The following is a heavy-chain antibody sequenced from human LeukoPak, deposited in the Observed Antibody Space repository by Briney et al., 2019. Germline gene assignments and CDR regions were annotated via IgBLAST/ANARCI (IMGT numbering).Heavy chain of an antibody. CDR1: GDSIGTTYY. J-gene: IGHJ4*02. CDR2: VYYTGNI. Sequence: SSETLSLTCSVSGDSIGTTYYWGVIRQPPGKGLEWVAAVYYTGNIYYKPSLKSRVTMSVDTSKNQFSLKLNSVTAADTAVYHCARWSDNTIPRRVFDYWGQGILVTVSS. D-gene: IGHD3-3*01. V-gene: IGHV4-39*07. CDR3: ARWSDNTIPRRVFDY.